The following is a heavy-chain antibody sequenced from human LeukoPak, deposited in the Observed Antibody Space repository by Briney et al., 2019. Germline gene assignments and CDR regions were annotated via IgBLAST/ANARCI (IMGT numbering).Heavy chain of an antibody. V-gene: IGHV3-9*01. D-gene: IGHD3-22*01. J-gene: IGHJ4*02. CDR1: GFTFDDYA. CDR2: ISWNSGSI. CDR3: AKGDTYYYDSSGYYDY. Sequence: PGRSLRPSCAASGFTFDDYAMHWVRQAPGKGLEWVSGISWNSGSIGYADSVKGRFTISRDNAKNSLYLQMNSLRAEDTALYYCAKGDTYYYDSSGYYDYWGQGTLVTVSS.